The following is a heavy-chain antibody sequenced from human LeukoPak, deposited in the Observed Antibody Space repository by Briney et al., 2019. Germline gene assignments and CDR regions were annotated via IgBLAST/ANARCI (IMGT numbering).Heavy chain of an antibody. CDR1: GGSISSYY. Sequence: SETLSLTCTVSGGSISSYYWSWIRQAAGKGLEWIGRIYTSGSTYYNPSLKSRVTISVDTSKNQFSLKLSSVTAADTAVYYCATQNTIFGVVKDGYYFDYWGQGTLVTVSS. CDR2: IYTSGST. D-gene: IGHD3-3*01. J-gene: IGHJ4*02. V-gene: IGHV4-4*07. CDR3: ATQNTIFGVVKDGYYFDY.